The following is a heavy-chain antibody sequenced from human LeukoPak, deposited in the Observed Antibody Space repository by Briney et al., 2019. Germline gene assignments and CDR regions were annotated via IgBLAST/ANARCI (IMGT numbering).Heavy chain of an antibody. CDR1: GFTVSSNY. CDR2: ISYDGSNK. Sequence: GGSLRLSCAASGFTVSSNYMSWVRQAPGKGLEWVAVISYDGSNKYYADSVKGRFTISRDNSKNTLYLQMNSLRAEDTAVYYCAKVLKYYYYGMDVWGQGTTVTVSS. J-gene: IGHJ6*02. V-gene: IGHV3-30*18. CDR3: AKVLKYYYYGMDV.